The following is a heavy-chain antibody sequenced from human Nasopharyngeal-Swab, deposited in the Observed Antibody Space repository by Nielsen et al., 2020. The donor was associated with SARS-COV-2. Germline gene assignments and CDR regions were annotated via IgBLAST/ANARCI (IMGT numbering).Heavy chain of an antibody. D-gene: IGHD3-16*01. CDR1: GFTFSSYA. CDR3: AKDGGDLIYYYYYMDV. Sequence: GGSLRLSCAASGFTFSSYAMSWVRQAPGKGLEWVSSISGSGDSTYYADSVMGRFTISRDNSKNTLSLQIHSLRAEDTAVYYCAKDGGDLIYYYYYMDVWGKGTTVTVSS. J-gene: IGHJ6*03. V-gene: IGHV3-23*01. CDR2: ISGSGDST.